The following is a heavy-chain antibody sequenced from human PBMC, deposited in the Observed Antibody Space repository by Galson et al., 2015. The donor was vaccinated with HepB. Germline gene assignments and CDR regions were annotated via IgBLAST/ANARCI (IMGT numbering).Heavy chain of an antibody. CDR2: ISYDGSNK. J-gene: IGHJ6*02. CDR3: AKDLYYDSSREYGMDV. V-gene: IGHV3-30*18. Sequence: SLRLSCAASGFTFSSYGMHWVRQAPGKGLEWVAVISYDGSNKYYADSVKGRFTISRDNSKNTLYLQMNSLRAEDTAVYYCAKDLYYDSSREYGMDVWGQGTTVTVSS. D-gene: IGHD3-22*01. CDR1: GFTFSSYG.